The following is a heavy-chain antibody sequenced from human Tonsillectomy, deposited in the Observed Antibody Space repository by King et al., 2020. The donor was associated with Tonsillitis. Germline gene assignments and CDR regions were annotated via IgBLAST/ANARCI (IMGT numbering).Heavy chain of an antibody. Sequence: VQLVESGGGLIQPGGSLRLSCAASGFTVSGNYMSWVRQAPGKGLEWVSVIYSGGDTYYADSVKGRFTISRDNSKNTLYLQMNSLSAEDTAVYYCARFGSRSRGYYYPEYFQHWGQGTLVTVSS. V-gene: IGHV3-53*01. J-gene: IGHJ1*01. CDR3: ARFGSRSRGYYYPEYFQH. D-gene: IGHD3-22*01. CDR2: IYSGGDT. CDR1: GFTVSGNY.